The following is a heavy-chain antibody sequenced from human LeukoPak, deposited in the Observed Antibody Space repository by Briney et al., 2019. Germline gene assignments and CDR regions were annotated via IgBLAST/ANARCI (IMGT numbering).Heavy chain of an antibody. Sequence: GGSLRLSCAASGFSFSTYWMSWVRQAPGKGLEWVANINQDGSEKYYVDSVKGRFTISRDNAKNSLYLQMNSLRAEDTAVYYCAREPNYYDSSGPHRFFDYWGQGTLVTVS. CDR3: AREPNYYDSSGPHRFFDY. CDR1: GFSFSTYW. D-gene: IGHD3-22*01. CDR2: INQDGSEK. V-gene: IGHV3-7*01. J-gene: IGHJ4*02.